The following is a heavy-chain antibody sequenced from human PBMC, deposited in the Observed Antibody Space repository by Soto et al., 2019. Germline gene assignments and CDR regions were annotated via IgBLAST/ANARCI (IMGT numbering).Heavy chain of an antibody. Sequence: LRLSCAASGFTFSGSAMHWVRQASGKGLEWVGRIRSKANSYATAYAASVKGRFTISRDDSKNTAYLQMNSLKTEDTAVYYCTRQDGYSYGDYYYYGMDVWGQGTTVTVSS. CDR3: TRQDGYSYGDYYYYGMDV. J-gene: IGHJ6*02. D-gene: IGHD5-18*01. V-gene: IGHV3-73*01. CDR1: GFTFSGSA. CDR2: IRSKANSYAT.